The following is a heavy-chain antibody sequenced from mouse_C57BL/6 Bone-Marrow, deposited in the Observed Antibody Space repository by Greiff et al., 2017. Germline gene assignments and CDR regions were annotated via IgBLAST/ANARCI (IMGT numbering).Heavy chain of an antibody. CDR2: IDPSDSYT. V-gene: IGHV1-50*01. J-gene: IGHJ2*01. CDR3: DRTGFYYYGYFDY. CDR1: GYTFTSYW. Sequence: QVQLQQPGAELVKPGASVKLSCKASGYTFTSYWMQWVKQRPGQGLEWIGEIDPSDSYTNYNQKFKGKATLTVATSSSTAYMQLSSLTSEDSAVYICDRTGFYYYGYFDYGGQGTTLTVSA. D-gene: IGHD1-1*01.